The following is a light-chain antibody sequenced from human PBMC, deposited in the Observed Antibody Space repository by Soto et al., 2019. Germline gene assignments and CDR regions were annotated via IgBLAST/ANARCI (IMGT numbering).Light chain of an antibody. Sequence: EIVSTQSPGTLSLSPGERATLSCRASQSVSSSYLAWYQQKPGQAPSLLIYGASNRATGIPDRFSGSGSGTDFTLTISRLEPEDFAVYYCQQYDSSPPAYTFGPGTKVDIK. J-gene: IGKJ3*01. V-gene: IGKV3-20*01. CDR1: QSVSSSY. CDR2: GAS. CDR3: QQYDSSPPAYT.